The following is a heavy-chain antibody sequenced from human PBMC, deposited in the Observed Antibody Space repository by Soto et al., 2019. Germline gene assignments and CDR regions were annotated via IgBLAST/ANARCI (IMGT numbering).Heavy chain of an antibody. CDR1: GYTFINCG. CDR3: AREIRGRNLLLDY. J-gene: IGHJ4*02. V-gene: IGHV1-18*04. Sequence: GASVKVSCKASGYTFINCGISWVRQAPGQGLEWMGWISPYNGNTNYAQKLQGRVTMTTDTSTNTTYMDLKSLRFDDTAVYYCAREIRGRNLLLDYWGQGSLVTVSS. CDR2: ISPYNGNT. D-gene: IGHD2-2*01.